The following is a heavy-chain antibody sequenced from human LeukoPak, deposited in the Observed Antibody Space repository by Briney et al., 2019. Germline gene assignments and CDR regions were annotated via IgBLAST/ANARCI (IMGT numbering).Heavy chain of an antibody. CDR3: ARQAPYCENHFFDY. V-gene: IGHV4-4*09. CDR1: GGFIRRHY. D-gene: IGHD2-21*01. J-gene: IGHJ4*02. Sequence: SETLSLTCTVSGGFIRRHYWSWIRQPPGQGLEWIGYIYSGGSTNYNSASYNPSFQSRVTISEDTSKNQFSLRLNSVTTTDTAMYYCARQAPYCENHFFDYWGQGILVTVSS. CDR2: IYSGGST.